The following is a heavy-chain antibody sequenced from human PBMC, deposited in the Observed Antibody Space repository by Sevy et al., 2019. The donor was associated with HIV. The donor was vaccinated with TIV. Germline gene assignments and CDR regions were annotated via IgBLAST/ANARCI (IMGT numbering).Heavy chain of an antibody. J-gene: IGHJ6*02. V-gene: IGHV3-48*01. Sequence: GGSLRLSCAASGFPFSSYGMNWVRRAPGKGLEWVSYLSDISSAIHYADSVKGRFTISRDNAKKSLYLQMNSLRAEDTAVYYCARALAALPGYYYGMDVWGQGTTVTVSS. CDR1: GFPFSSYG. D-gene: IGHD6-6*01. CDR3: ARALAALPGYYYGMDV. CDR2: LSDISSAI.